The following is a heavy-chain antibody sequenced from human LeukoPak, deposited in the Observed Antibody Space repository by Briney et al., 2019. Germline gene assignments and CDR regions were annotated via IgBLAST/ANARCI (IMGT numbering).Heavy chain of an antibody. CDR1: GFTFSSYA. CDR3: AKVGHSYDFWSGLHDAFDI. Sequence: GGSLRLSCAASGFTFSSYAMSWVRQAPGRGLEWVSDISGSGVSTYFADSVKGRFTISRDNSKNTLYLQMNSLRAEDTAVYYCAKVGHSYDFWSGLHDAFDIWGQGTMVTVSS. J-gene: IGHJ3*02. D-gene: IGHD3-3*01. CDR2: ISGSGVST. V-gene: IGHV3-23*01.